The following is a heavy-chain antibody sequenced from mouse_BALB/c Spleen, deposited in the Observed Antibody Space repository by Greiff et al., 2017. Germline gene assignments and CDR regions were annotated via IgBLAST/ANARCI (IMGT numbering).Heavy chain of an antibody. J-gene: IGHJ1*01. D-gene: IGHD1-1*01. CDR3: ARNYGSSYGSYWYFDV. V-gene: IGHV1-7*01. CDR2: INPSTGYT. Sequence: QVQLKESGAELAKPGASVKMSCKASGYTFTSYWMHWVKQRPGQGLEWIGYINPSTGYTEYNQKFKDKATLTADKSSSTAYMQLSSLTSEDSAVYYCARNYGSSYGSYWYFDVWGAGTTVTVSS. CDR1: GYTFTSYW.